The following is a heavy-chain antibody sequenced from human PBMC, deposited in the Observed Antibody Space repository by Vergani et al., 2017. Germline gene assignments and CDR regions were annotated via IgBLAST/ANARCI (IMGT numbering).Heavy chain of an antibody. V-gene: IGHV3-23*01. CDR3: AKADCSGGSGYSGYYYGMDV. CDR1: GFTFSSYA. CDR2: ISGSGGST. Sequence: EVQLLESGGGLVQPGGSLRLSCAASGFTFSSYAMSWVRQAPGKGLEWVSAISGSGGSTYYADSVKGRFTISRDNSKNTLYLQMNSLRAEDTAVYYCAKADCSGGSGYSGYYYGMDVWGQGTTVTVSS. J-gene: IGHJ6*02. D-gene: IGHD2-15*01.